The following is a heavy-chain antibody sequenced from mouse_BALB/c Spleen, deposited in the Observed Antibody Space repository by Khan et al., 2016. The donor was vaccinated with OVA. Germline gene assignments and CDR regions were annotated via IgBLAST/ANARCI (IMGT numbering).Heavy chain of an antibody. D-gene: IGHD3-3*01. Sequence: QVQLKESGPGLAAPSQSLSITCTVSGFPLSRYSVHWVRQPPGKGLDWLGIIGIGGSADYNSPLKSRLSISKDNSKSQVFLKMNSLQTDDTAMYYRARSRDGGSYWYFDVWGAGPTVTVSS. CDR1: GFPLSRYS. J-gene: IGHJ1*01. V-gene: IGHV2-6-4*01. CDR2: IGIGGSA. CDR3: ARSRDGGSYWYFDV.